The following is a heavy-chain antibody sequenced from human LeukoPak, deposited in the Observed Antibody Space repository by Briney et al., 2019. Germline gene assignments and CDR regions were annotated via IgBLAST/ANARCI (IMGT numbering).Heavy chain of an antibody. Sequence: ASVKVSCKASGFTFTGYYMHWVRQAPGQGLEWMGWIKPNSGGTHYAQKFQGRVTMTRDTSISTAYMELSSLRSDDKAVYFCARLGTLVSLHSYSGMGVWGKGPRSPSPQ. CDR3: ARLGTLVSLHSYSGMGV. D-gene: IGHD4-23*01. CDR2: IKPNSGGT. J-gene: IGHJ6*01. V-gene: IGHV1-2*02. CDR1: GFTFTGYY.